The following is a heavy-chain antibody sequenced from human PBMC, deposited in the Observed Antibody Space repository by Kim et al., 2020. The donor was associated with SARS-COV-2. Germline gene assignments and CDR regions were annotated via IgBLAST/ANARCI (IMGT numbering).Heavy chain of an antibody. CDR3: ARISYYYGMDV. Sequence: NYAQKLQGRGTMTTEPSTSTAYMELRSLRSDDTAVYYCARISYYYGMDVWGQGTTVTVSS. V-gene: IGHV1-18*01. J-gene: IGHJ6*02. D-gene: IGHD3-3*02.